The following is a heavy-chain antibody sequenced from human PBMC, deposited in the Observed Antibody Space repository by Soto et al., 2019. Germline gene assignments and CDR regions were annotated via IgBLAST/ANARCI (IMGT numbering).Heavy chain of an antibody. CDR3: ARVVVVTGDDAFDI. D-gene: IGHD2-15*01. V-gene: IGHV4-30-2*01. CDR2: IYHSGST. Sequence: SETLSRTGAVSGGSSSSGGYPRSCIRQPPGKGRGWIGYIYHSGSTYYNPSLQSRVTISVDRSKNQFSLKLSSVTAADTAVYYCARVVVVTGDDAFDIWGQGTMVTVSS. J-gene: IGHJ3*02. CDR1: GGSSSSGGYP.